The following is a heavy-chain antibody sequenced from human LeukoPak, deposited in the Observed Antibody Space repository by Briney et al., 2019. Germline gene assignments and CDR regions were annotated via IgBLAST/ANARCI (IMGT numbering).Heavy chain of an antibody. CDR2: IWYDGSNK. Sequence: PGRSLRLSCAASGFTFSSYGMHWVRQAPGKGLEWVALIWYDGSNKYYADSVKGRFTISRDIAKNTLYLQMSSLRAEDTAVYYCASDVGDWGQGTLVTVSS. J-gene: IGHJ4*02. CDR1: GFTFSSYG. V-gene: IGHV3-33*01. CDR3: ASDVGD. D-gene: IGHD3-10*01.